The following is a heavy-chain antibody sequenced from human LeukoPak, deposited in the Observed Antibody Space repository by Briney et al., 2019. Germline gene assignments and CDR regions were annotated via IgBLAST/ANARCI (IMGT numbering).Heavy chain of an antibody. D-gene: IGHD1-1*01. CDR1: GFAFSNYA. CDR2: ISFDGINT. J-gene: IGHJ4*02. CDR3: AKVMAERRALTPYFDS. V-gene: IGHV3-30*18. Sequence: PGGSPRLSCVASGFAFSNYAIHWVRQAPGKGLEWVAAISFDGINTHYPDSVKGRFFISRDTPMKTVYLQLNDLRPEDTAVYSCAKVMAERRALTPYFDSWGQGALVTVSS.